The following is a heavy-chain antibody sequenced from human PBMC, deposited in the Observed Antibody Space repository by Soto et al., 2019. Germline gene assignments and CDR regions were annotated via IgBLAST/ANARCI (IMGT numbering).Heavy chain of an antibody. Sequence: PGGSLRLSCAASGFIFSDHYMDWVRQTPAKGLEWVGRIRDKANGYTTEYAASVKDRFAISRDDSTDSLYLQMNSLQTEDTAVYYCTRGSSRCQDPRYYLDLRAWGLGITVTVSS. CDR3: TRGSSRCQDPRYYLDLRA. CDR2: IRDKANGYTT. J-gene: IGHJ6*02. V-gene: IGHV3-72*01. D-gene: IGHD2-2*01. CDR1: GFIFSDHY.